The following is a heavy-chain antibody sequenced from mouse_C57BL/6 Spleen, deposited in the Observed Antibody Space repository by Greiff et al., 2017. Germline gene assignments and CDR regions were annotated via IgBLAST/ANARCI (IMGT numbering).Heavy chain of an antibody. V-gene: IGHV1-50*01. CDR1: GYTFTSYW. J-gene: IGHJ2*01. CDR3: ARAPIYYYGSEDDY. D-gene: IGHD1-1*01. CDR2: IDPSDSYT. Sequence: VQLQQPGAELVKPGASVKMSCKASGYTFTSYWMQWVKQRPGQGLEWIGEIDPSDSYTSYNQKFKGKATLTVDTSSSTAYMQLSSLTSEDAAVYYSARAPIYYYGSEDDYWGQGTTLTVSS.